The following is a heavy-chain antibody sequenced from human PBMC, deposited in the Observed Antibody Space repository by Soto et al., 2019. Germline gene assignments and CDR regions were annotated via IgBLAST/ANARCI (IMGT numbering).Heavy chain of an antibody. CDR3: ARGGLAGYYYGMDV. CDR2: ISSSSSTI. Sequence: PGGSLRLSCAASGFTFSSYSMNWVRQAPGKGLEWVSYISSSSSTIYYADSVKGRFTISRDNAKNSLYLQMNSLRDEDTAVYYCARGGLAGYYYGMDVWGQGTTVTVSS. CDR1: GFTFSSYS. J-gene: IGHJ6*02. D-gene: IGHD3-16*01. V-gene: IGHV3-48*02.